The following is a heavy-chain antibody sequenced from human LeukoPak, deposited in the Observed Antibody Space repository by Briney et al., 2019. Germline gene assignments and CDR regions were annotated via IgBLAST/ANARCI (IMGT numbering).Heavy chain of an antibody. Sequence: GGSLRLSCGASGFTFSSYAMSWVRQAPGKGLEWVSAISGSGGRTYYADSVKGRFTISRDNSKTTLYLQMNSLRAEDTAVYYCAKDQLYYYDSSGSFQHWGQGTLVTISS. CDR1: GFTFSSYA. CDR2: ISGSGGRT. J-gene: IGHJ1*01. CDR3: AKDQLYYYDSSGSFQH. V-gene: IGHV3-23*01. D-gene: IGHD3-22*01.